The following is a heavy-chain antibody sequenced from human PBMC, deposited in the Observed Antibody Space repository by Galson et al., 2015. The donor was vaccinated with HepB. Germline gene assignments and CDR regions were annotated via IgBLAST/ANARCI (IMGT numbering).Heavy chain of an antibody. V-gene: IGHV3-48*01. J-gene: IGHJ4*02. D-gene: IGHD3-9*01. CDR1: GFTFNGYS. CDR2: ISSSSSTTI. CDR3: ARERGSIFSQLFYFDY. Sequence: SLRLSCAASGFTFNGYSMNWVRQAPGKGLEWLSYISSSSSTTIYYADTVKGRFTISRDKAKSSLYLQMNSLRAEDTAVYYCARERGSIFSQLFYFDYWGQGALVTVSS.